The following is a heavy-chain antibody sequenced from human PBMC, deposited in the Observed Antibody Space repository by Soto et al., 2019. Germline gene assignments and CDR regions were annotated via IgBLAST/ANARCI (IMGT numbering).Heavy chain of an antibody. CDR3: ARELGSSSWYNAFDI. V-gene: IGHV4-34*01. Sequence: SETLSLTCAVYGGSFSGYYWSWIRQPPGKGLEWIGEINHSGSTNYNPSLKSRVTISVDTSKNQFSLKLSSVTAADTAVYYCARELGSSSWYNAFDIWGQGTMVTVSS. J-gene: IGHJ3*02. D-gene: IGHD6-13*01. CDR1: GGSFSGYY. CDR2: INHSGST.